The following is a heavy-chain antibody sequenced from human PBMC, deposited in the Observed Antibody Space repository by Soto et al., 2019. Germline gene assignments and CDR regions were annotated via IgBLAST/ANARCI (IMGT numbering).Heavy chain of an antibody. CDR2: INHSGST. CDR1: GGSISSYY. CDR3: ARGGLLWFGEVNWFDP. D-gene: IGHD3-10*01. V-gene: IGHV4-34*01. J-gene: IGHJ5*02. Sequence: WETLSLTCTVSGGSISSYYWSWIRQPPGKGLEWIGEINHSGSTNYNPSLKSRVTISVDTSKNQFSLKLSSVTAADTAVYYCARGGLLWFGEVNWFDPWGQGTLVTVSS.